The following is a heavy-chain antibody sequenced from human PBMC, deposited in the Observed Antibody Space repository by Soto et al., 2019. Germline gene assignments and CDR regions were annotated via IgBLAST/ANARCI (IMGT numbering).Heavy chain of an antibody. Sequence: LKISCKGSGYSFTTYWIGWVRQMPGKGLEWMGIIYPGDSDTRHSPSFQGQVTISADKSISTAYLQWSGLKASDTAMYYCARHGGGNYPPLHDAFDIWGQGTMVTVSS. J-gene: IGHJ3*02. CDR3: ARHGGGNYPPLHDAFDI. CDR2: IYPGDSDT. CDR1: GYSFTTYW. D-gene: IGHD4-4*01. V-gene: IGHV5-51*01.